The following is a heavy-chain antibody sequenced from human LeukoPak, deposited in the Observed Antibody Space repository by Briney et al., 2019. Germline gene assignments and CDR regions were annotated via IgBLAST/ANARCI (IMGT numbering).Heavy chain of an antibody. J-gene: IGHJ5*02. D-gene: IGHD2-2*01. Sequence: ASVKVSCKASGYTFTSYDINWVRQATGQGLEWMGWMNPNSGNTGYAQKVQGRVTMTRNTSISTAYMELSSLRSEDTAVYYCARGAAMRGWFDPWGQGTLVTVSS. CDR1: GYTFTSYD. CDR2: MNPNSGNT. CDR3: ARGAAMRGWFDP. V-gene: IGHV1-8*01.